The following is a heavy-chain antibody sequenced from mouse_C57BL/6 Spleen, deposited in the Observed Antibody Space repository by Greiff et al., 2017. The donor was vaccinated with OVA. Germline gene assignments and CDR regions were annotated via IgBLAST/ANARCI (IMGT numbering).Heavy chain of an antibody. CDR2: ISNGGGST. D-gene: IGHD2-4*01. Sequence: EVMLVESGGGLVQPGGSLKLSCAASGFTFSDYYMYWVRQTPEKRLEWVAYISNGGGSTYYPDTVKGRFTISRDNAKNTLYLQMSRLKSEDTAMYYCARQGDYDYDVYAMDYWGQGTSVTVSS. CDR3: ARQGDYDYDVYAMDY. J-gene: IGHJ4*01. V-gene: IGHV5-12*01. CDR1: GFTFSDYY.